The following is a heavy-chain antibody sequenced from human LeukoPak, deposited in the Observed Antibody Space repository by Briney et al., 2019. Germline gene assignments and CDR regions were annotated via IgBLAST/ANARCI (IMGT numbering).Heavy chain of an antibody. CDR3: AREISGYSNRWFDP. J-gene: IGHJ5*02. CDR1: GGTFSSYA. Sequence: SVKVSCKASGGTFSSYAISWVRQAPGQGLEWMGGIIPIFGTANYAQKFQGRVTITADKSTSTAYMELSSLRSEDTAVYYCAREISGYSNRWFDPWGQGTLVTVSS. D-gene: IGHD3-22*01. CDR2: IIPIFGTA. V-gene: IGHV1-69*06.